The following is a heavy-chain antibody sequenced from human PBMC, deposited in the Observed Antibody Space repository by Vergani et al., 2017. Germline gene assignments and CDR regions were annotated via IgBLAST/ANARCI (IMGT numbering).Heavy chain of an antibody. J-gene: IGHJ3*02. D-gene: IGHD1-7*01. V-gene: IGHV4-38-2*01. CDR2: IYHSGST. CDR1: GYSISSGYY. Sequence: QVQLQQWGPGLVKPSETLSLTCAVSGYSISSGYYWGWIRQPPGKGLEWIGSIYHSGSTYYNPSLKSRVTISVDTSKNQFSLKLSSVTAADTAVYYCARAGTTPTYAFDIWGQGTMVTVSS. CDR3: ARAGTTPTYAFDI.